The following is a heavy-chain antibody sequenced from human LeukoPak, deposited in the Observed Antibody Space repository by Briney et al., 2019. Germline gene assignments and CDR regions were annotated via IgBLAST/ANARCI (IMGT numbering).Heavy chain of an antibody. CDR3: ARDIPDYYDSSGSNFDY. V-gene: IGHV3-21*01. D-gene: IGHD3-22*01. Sequence: GGSLRLSCAASGFTFSSYSMNWVRQAPGKGLEWVSSISSSSSYIYYADSVKGRFTISRDNAKNSLYLQMNSLRAEDTAVYYCARDIPDYYDSSGSNFDYWGQGTLVTVSS. J-gene: IGHJ4*02. CDR1: GFTFSSYS. CDR2: ISSSSSYI.